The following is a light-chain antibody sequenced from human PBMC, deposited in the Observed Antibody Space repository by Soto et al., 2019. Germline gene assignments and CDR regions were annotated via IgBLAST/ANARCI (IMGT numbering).Light chain of an antibody. J-gene: IGLJ2*01. CDR3: AAWDDSLSGSVL. Sequence: QSVLTQPPSASGTPGQRVTISCSGSTSNIGSNYVYWYQHLPGTAPKLLIYRNDQRPSGVPDRFSVSKSGTSAALAISGLRSEDEADYYCAAWDDSLSGSVLFGGGTKLTVL. CDR1: TSNIGSNY. V-gene: IGLV1-47*01. CDR2: RND.